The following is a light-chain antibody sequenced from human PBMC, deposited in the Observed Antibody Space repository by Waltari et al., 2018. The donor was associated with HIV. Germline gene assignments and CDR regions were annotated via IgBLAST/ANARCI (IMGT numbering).Light chain of an antibody. CDR2: EAV. CDR3: CSYGGSSTWV. J-gene: IGLJ3*02. Sequence: QSALTQPASVSGSPGQSITISCTGTSSDVGNYNLVFWYQQYPGKAPKLLIYEAVKRHSGVTNRISASKSGNTASLTISVLQAEDEADYYCCSYGGSSTWVFGGGTKLTVL. CDR1: SSDVGNYNL. V-gene: IGLV2-23*01.